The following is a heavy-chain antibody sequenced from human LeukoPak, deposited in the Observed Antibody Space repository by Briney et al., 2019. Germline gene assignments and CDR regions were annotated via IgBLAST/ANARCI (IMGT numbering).Heavy chain of an antibody. CDR3: AELGITMIGGV. Sequence: QAGGSLRLSCAASGFTFSSYEMNWVRQAPGKWLEWVSYISSSGSTIYYADSVKGRFTISRDNAKNSLYLQMNSLRAEDTAVYYCAELGITMIGGVWGKGTTVTISS. D-gene: IGHD3-10*02. CDR1: GFTFSSYE. CDR2: ISSSGSTI. V-gene: IGHV3-48*03. J-gene: IGHJ6*04.